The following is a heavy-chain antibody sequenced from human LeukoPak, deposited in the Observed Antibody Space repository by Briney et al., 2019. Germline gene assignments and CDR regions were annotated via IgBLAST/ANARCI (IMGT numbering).Heavy chain of an antibody. V-gene: IGHV3-23*01. Sequence: SGRSLRLSCAASGFTFSSYAMSWVRQAPGKGLEWVSAISGSGGSTYYADSVKGRFTISRDNSKNTLYLQMNSLRAEDTAVYYCAITPGYSYGLYYFDYWGQGTLVTVSS. CDR1: GFTFSSYA. CDR3: AITPGYSYGLYYFDY. J-gene: IGHJ4*02. CDR2: ISGSGGST. D-gene: IGHD5-18*01.